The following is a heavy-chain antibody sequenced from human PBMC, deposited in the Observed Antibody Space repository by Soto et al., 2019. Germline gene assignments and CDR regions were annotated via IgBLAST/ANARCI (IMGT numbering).Heavy chain of an antibody. CDR3: ARARRLENWFDP. J-gene: IGHJ5*02. CDR1: GGSLFGDY. Sequence: SETLSLTGTVSGGSLFGDYWTWIRQPAGGGLEWIGRINSDGNTNYSPSLKSRVTMSVDPSRKHFSLNLTSVTAADTASYFCARARRLENWFDPLGPGTQLTVSS. CDR2: INSDGNT. V-gene: IGHV4-4*07. D-gene: IGHD5-12*01.